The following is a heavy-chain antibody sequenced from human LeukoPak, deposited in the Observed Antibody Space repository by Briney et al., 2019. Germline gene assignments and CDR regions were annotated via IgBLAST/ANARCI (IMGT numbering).Heavy chain of an antibody. Sequence: ASVKVSCKASGYTFTSYQINWVRQATGQGLEWMGWMDPNSGNTNYAQKFQGRVTITSDTSISTAYMELSSLRSEDTAIYYCATSSGNYHFDYWGQGTLDTVSS. CDR1: GYTFTSYQ. CDR2: MDPNSGNT. CDR3: ATSSGNYHFDY. J-gene: IGHJ4*02. D-gene: IGHD1-26*01. V-gene: IGHV1-8*03.